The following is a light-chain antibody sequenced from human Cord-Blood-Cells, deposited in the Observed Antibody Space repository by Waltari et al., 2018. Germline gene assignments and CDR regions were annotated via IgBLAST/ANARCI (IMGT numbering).Light chain of an antibody. CDR2: SNN. V-gene: IGLV1-47*02. Sequence: QSVLTQPPSASGTPGQRVAISCSGSSSNIGSNYLYWYQHLPGTAPKLLIYSNNQRPSGVPARFSGSKSGTSASLAISGLRSEDEADYYCAAWDDSLSGSWVFGGGTKLTVL. J-gene: IGLJ3*02. CDR1: SSNIGSNY. CDR3: AAWDDSLSGSWV.